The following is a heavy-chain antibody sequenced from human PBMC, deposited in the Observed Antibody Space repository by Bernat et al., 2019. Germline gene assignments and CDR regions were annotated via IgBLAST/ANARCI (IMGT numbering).Heavy chain of an antibody. D-gene: IGHD5-12*01. CDR3: ARGGYSGYDFGY. J-gene: IGHJ4*02. CDR1: GYSFTSFW. CDR2: IDPSDSYT. Sequence: EVQLVQSGAEVKKPGESLRISCKGSGYSFTSFWISWVRQMPGKGLEWMGRIDPSDSYTNYSPSFQGHVTIAADKSISTAYLQWSSLKASDTAMYYCARGGYSGYDFGYWGQGTLVTVSS. V-gene: IGHV5-10-1*03.